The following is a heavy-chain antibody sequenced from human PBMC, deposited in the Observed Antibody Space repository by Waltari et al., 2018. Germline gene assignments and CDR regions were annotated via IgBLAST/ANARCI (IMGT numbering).Heavy chain of an antibody. CDR3: ARGTYDSGGYYRYYYYGMDV. D-gene: IGHD3-22*01. Sequence: PGQGLEWMGIINPSGGSTSYAQKFQGRVTMTRDTSTSTVYMKLSSLRSEDTAVYYCARGTYDSGGYYRYYYYGMDVWGQGTTVTVSS. V-gene: IGHV1-46*01. J-gene: IGHJ6*02. CDR2: INPSGGST.